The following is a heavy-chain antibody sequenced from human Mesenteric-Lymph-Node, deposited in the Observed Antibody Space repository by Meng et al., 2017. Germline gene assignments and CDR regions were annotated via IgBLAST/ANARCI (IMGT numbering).Heavy chain of an antibody. CDR3: ARSIAVAGTAPPMDDY. CDR1: GYTFPSYG. J-gene: IGHJ4*02. V-gene: IGHV1-18*01. CDR2: ISAYNGNT. Sequence: VHVCQAGAEVKKPGASVKVSCKASGYTFPSYGISWVRQAPGQGLEWMGWISAYNGNTNYAQKLQGRVTMTTDTSTSTAYMELRSLRSDDTAVYYCARSIAVAGTAPPMDDYWGQGTLVTVSS. D-gene: IGHD6-19*01.